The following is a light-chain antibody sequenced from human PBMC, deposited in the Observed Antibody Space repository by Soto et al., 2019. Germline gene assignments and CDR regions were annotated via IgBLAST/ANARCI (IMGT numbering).Light chain of an antibody. J-gene: IGKJ3*01. CDR2: GAS. Sequence: EIVMTQSPATLSVSPGERATLSCRASQSISSNLAWYQQKPGQAPRLLISGASTRATGIPARFSGSGSGTDFTLTISSLQSEDFAVYYCQQVHDWPMTFGPGTKVDIK. CDR3: QQVHDWPMT. CDR1: QSISSN. V-gene: IGKV3-15*01.